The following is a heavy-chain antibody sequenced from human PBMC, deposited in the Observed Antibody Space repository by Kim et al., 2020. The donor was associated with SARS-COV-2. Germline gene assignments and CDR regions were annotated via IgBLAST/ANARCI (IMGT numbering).Heavy chain of an antibody. CDR2: FYYSGGT. CDR3: AKHYDYADPFDN. CDR1: GVSIRRYY. D-gene: IGHD3-16*01. V-gene: IGHV4-59*08. J-gene: IGHJ4*02. Sequence: SETLSLTCNVSGVSIRRYYWSWIRQPPGKGLEWIGSFYYSGGTNYLPSLKSRGAISVVTSTNQFSLKLTSVTAADTAVYFSAKHYDYADPFDNWGQGILVTVSS.